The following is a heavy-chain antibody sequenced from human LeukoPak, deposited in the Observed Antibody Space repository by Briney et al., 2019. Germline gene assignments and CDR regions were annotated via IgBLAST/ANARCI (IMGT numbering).Heavy chain of an antibody. J-gene: IGHJ4*02. V-gene: IGHV3-30*04. CDR1: GFTFSSYA. Sequence: GGSLRLSCAASGFTFSSYAMHWVRQAPGKGLEWVAVISYDGSNKYYADSVKGRFTISRDNSKNTLYLQMNSLRAEDTAVYYCARGKGATHFDYWGQGTLVTVSS. CDR3: ARGKGATHFDY. CDR2: ISYDGSNK. D-gene: IGHD1-26*01.